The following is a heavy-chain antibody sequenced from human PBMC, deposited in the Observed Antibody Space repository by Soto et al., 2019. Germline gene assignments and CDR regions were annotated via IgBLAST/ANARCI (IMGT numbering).Heavy chain of an antibody. J-gene: IGHJ6*02. D-gene: IGHD1-26*01. CDR1: GGTFSSYA. Sequence: QVQLVQSGAEVKKPGSSVKVSCKASGGTFSSYAISWVRQAPGQGLEWMGGIIPIFGTADYAQKFQGRVTITADESTSTAYMELRSRRPEETAVYYCASHSGSTPEGRYYYGMDVWAQGTTVTVSS. CDR2: IIPIFGTA. CDR3: ASHSGSTPEGRYYYGMDV. V-gene: IGHV1-69*12.